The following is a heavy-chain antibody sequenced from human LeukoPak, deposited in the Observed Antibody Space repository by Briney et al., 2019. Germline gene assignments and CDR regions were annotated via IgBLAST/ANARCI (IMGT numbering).Heavy chain of an antibody. V-gene: IGHV1-2*02. CDR2: INTDIGGT. D-gene: IGHD1-26*01. CDR3: ARNWEF. J-gene: IGHJ4*02. Sequence: ASVKVSCRVSGDIFSTYYIQWVRQAPGEGLEWVGWINTDIGGTNSAPKFQGRVSMTTDTSISTAYLELTRLTSDDTATYYCARNWEFWGQGTLVTVSS. CDR1: GDIFSTYY.